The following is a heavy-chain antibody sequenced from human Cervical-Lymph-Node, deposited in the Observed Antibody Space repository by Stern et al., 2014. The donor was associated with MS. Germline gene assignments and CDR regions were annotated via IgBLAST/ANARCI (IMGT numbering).Heavy chain of an antibody. CDR2: ISYDGRDK. CDR1: GFVFRRYA. CDR3: AKGGSGSYLD. V-gene: IGHV3-30*04. J-gene: IGHJ4*02. Sequence: VQLVESGGCVVQPGRSLRLSCAASGFVFRRYALHWVRQAPGKGLAWVALISYDGRDKYYTDSVKGRFTVSRDNSNNTVDLEMNSLRLEDTAVYYCAKGGSGSYLDWGQGSLVTVSS. D-gene: IGHD1-26*01.